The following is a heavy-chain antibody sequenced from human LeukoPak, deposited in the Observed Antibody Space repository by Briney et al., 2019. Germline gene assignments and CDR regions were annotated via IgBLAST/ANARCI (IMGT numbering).Heavy chain of an antibody. V-gene: IGHV4-34*01. D-gene: IGHD3-16*01. J-gene: IGHJ5*02. CDR2: INHSGST. Sequence: SETLSLTCAVYGGSFSGYYWSWIRQPPGKGLEWIGEINHSGSTNYNPSLKSRVTISVDTSKNQFSLKLSSVTAADTAVYYCARVLRVSPRSFDPWGQGTLVTVSS. CDR3: ARVLRVSPRSFDP. CDR1: GGSFSGYY.